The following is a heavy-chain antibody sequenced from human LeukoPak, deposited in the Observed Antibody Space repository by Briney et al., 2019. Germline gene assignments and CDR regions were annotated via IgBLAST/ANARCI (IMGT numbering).Heavy chain of an antibody. V-gene: IGHV3-7*01. CDR3: GRDMDV. CDR2: INQDGSGK. CDR1: GFTFSNYW. J-gene: IGHJ6*02. Sequence: GGSLRLSCAASGFTFSNYWMSWVRQAPGKGLEWVANINQDGSGKYYVDSVKGRFTISRDNAKNSLYLQMNSLRAEDTAVYYCGRDMDVWGQGTTVTVSS.